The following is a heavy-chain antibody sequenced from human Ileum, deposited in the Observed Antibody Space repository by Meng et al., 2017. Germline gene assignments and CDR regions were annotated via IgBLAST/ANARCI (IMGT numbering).Heavy chain of an antibody. CDR3: ARSYCSSTSCQYYFDY. D-gene: IGHD2-2*01. J-gene: IGHJ4*02. V-gene: IGHV1-3*01. Sequence: QVHLGQSGAEGKKPGASAKVDGQASGYTFSNYAIHWVRQAPGQRLEWMGWINAGDGTTKYSEKFQGRVSITRDTSASTGYMELSSLTSEDTAVYHCARSYCSSTSCQYYFDYWGQGTLVTVSS. CDR1: GYTFSNYA. CDR2: INAGDGTT.